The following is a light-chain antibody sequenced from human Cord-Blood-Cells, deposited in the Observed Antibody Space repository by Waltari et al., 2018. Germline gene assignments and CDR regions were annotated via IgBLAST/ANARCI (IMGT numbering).Light chain of an antibody. Sequence: EIVLTQSPGTLSLSPGERATLSCRASQSGSSSYLAWYQQKPGQAPRLLNYGASSRATGIQERFSGSGSGTDFTLTISRLEPEDFAVYYCQQYGSSPPWTFGQGTKVEIK. CDR3: QQYGSSPPWT. CDR2: GAS. V-gene: IGKV3-20*01. CDR1: QSGSSSY. J-gene: IGKJ1*01.